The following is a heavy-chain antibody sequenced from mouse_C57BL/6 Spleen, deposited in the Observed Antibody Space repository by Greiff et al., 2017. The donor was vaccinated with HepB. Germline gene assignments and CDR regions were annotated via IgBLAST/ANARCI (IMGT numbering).Heavy chain of an antibody. V-gene: IGHV1-76*01. CDR3: ASEGNFLFAY. J-gene: IGHJ3*01. CDR1: GYTFTDYY. CDR2: IYPGSGNT. Sequence: VKLVESGAELVRPGASVKLSCKASGYTFTDYYINWVKQRPGQGLEWIARIYPGSGNTYYNEKFKGKATLTAEKSSSTAYMQLSSLTSEDSAVYFCASEGNFLFAYWGQGTLVTVSA. D-gene: IGHD2-1*01.